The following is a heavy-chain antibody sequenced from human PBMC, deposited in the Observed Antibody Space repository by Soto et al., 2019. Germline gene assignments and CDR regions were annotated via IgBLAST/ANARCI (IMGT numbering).Heavy chain of an antibody. V-gene: IGHV3-33*01. CDR3: AREPVPYYYYGMDV. Sequence: QVQLVESGGGVVQPGRSLRLSCAASGFTFSSYGMHWVRQAPGKGLEWVAVIWYDGSNKYYADSVKGRFTISRDNSKNTRYLQMNSLRAEDTAVYYCAREPVPYYYYGMDVWGQGTTVTVSS. D-gene: IGHD2-2*01. J-gene: IGHJ6*02. CDR2: IWYDGSNK. CDR1: GFTFSSYG.